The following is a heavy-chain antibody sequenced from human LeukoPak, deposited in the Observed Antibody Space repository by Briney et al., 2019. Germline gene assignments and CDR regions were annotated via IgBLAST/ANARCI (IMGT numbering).Heavy chain of an antibody. D-gene: IGHD3-10*01. CDR1: GFTFRRYW. CDR2: IKQDGSEK. V-gene: IGHV3-7*02. CDR3: VGLGENY. J-gene: IGHJ4*02. Sequence: AGGSLRLSCAASGFTFRRYWKSWARQASGKGLEWVANIKQDGSEKYYVDSVKGRFTISRDNAKNSLYLQMNSLRAEDTAVYYCVGLGENYWGQGTLVTVSS.